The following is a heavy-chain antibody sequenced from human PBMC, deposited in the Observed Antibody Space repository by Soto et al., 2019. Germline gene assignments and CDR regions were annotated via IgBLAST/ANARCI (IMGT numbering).Heavy chain of an antibody. CDR2: IIPVFGTA. Sequence: QVQLVQSGAEVKKPGSSVRVSCKASGGTFSRYKITWVRQAPGQGLEWMGGIIPVFGTANYAQKVQGRVTITADESTSTAYMELSSLRSEDTAVYYCARDCSGGGCFSDHPFYYGMDVWGQGTTVTVSS. J-gene: IGHJ6*02. CDR1: GGTFSRYK. V-gene: IGHV1-69*12. CDR3: ARDCSGGGCFSDHPFYYGMDV. D-gene: IGHD2-15*01.